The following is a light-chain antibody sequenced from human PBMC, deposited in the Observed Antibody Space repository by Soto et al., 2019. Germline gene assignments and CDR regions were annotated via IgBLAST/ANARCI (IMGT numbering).Light chain of an antibody. CDR3: QKYNSAPHT. J-gene: IGKJ2*01. CDR1: KGISNY. CDR2: AAS. Sequence: DIQMTQSPSSLSASVGDRVTITCRASKGISNYLAWYQQKPGKVPKLLIYAASTLQSGVPSRFIGSGSGTDFTLTISSLQPEDVATYYCQKYNSAPHTFGQGTKLEIK. V-gene: IGKV1-27*01.